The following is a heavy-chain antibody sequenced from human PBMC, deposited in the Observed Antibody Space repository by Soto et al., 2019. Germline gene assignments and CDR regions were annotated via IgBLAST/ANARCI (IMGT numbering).Heavy chain of an antibody. J-gene: IGHJ4*02. CDR1: GYTLTELS. CDR2: FDPEDGET. CDR3: ARAAQYSGSHFDY. D-gene: IGHD1-26*01. V-gene: IGHV1-24*01. Sequence: ASVKVSCKVSGYTLTELSMHWVRQAPGKGLEWMGGFDPEDGETNYAQKFQGRVTITADESTSTAYMELSSLRSEDTAVYYCARAAQYSGSHFDYWGQGTLVTVSS.